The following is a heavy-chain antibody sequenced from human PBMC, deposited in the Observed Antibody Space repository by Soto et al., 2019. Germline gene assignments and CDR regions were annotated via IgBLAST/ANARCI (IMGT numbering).Heavy chain of an antibody. CDR3: ASAAYYRIHY. Sequence: QVQLQESGPGLVKPSETLSLTCAVSGDSISSDNWWSWVRQPPGKGLEWIGEMYPSGSANYNPSLKSRVTISIDQSKNQFSLKLTSVTAADTAVYYCASAAYYRIHYWGQGTLATVSS. J-gene: IGHJ4*02. D-gene: IGHD4-4*01. CDR2: MYPSGSA. V-gene: IGHV4-4*02. CDR1: GDSISSDNW.